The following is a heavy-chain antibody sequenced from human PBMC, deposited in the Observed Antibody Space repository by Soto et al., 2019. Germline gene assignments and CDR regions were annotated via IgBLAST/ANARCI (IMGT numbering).Heavy chain of an antibody. D-gene: IGHD3-22*01. CDR1: GYSISSSNW. CDR3: ARTDSSVYYYSDY. V-gene: IGHV4-28*01. CDR2: IYYSGST. Sequence: PSETLSLTCAVSGYSISSSNWWGWIRQPPGKGLEWIGYIYYSGSTYYNPSLKSRVTMSVDTSKNQFSLKLSSVTAVDTAVYYCARTDSSVYYYSDYWGQGTLVTVSS. J-gene: IGHJ4*02.